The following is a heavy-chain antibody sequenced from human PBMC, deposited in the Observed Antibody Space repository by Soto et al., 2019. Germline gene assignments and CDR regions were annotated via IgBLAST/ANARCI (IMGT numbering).Heavy chain of an antibody. V-gene: IGHV3-30*18. CDR2: ISYDGSNK. CDR3: AKENRALQGYYYDSSGYYPDY. D-gene: IGHD3-22*01. J-gene: IGHJ4*02. Sequence: XGSLRLSCAASGFTFSSYGMHWVRQAPGKGLEWVAVISYDGSNKYYADSVKGRFTISRDNSKNTLYLQMNSLRAEDTAVYYCAKENRALQGYYYDSSGYYPDYWGQGTLVTVSS. CDR1: GFTFSSYG.